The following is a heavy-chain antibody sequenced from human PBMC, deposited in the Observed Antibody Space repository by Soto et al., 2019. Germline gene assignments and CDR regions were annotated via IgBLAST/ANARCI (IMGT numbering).Heavy chain of an antibody. Sequence: ASVKVSCKASGYTFTSYGISWVRQAPGQGLEWMGWISAYNGNTNYAQKLQGRVTMTTDTSTSTAYMELRSLRSDDTAVYYCAATILGYYYAFWSGSEDAFDIWSQGTMVTVS. D-gene: IGHD3-3*01. V-gene: IGHV1-18*01. CDR3: AATILGYYYAFWSGSEDAFDI. J-gene: IGHJ3*02. CDR1: GYTFTSYG. CDR2: ISAYNGNT.